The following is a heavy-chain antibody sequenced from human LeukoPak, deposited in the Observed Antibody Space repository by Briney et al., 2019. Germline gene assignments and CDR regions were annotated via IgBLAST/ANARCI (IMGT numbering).Heavy chain of an antibody. CDR1: GFIFSSYW. Sequence: GGSLRLSCAASGFIFSSYWMHWVRQAPGKGLVWVSRVKSDGSTTTYADSVQGRFTISRDNAKNTLYLQMKSLRAEDTAVYYCARDGYGDSLDYWGRGTLVTVSS. CDR3: ARDGYGDSLDY. V-gene: IGHV3-74*01. D-gene: IGHD2-21*02. J-gene: IGHJ4*02. CDR2: VKSDGSTT.